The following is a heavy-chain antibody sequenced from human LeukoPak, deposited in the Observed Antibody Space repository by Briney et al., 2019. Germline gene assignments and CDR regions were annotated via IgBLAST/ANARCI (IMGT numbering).Heavy chain of an antibody. CDR1: GYTFTGYY. CDR3: ARDYCGGDCLQLEYYFDN. CDR2: INPNSGGT. Sequence: ASVKVSCKASGYTFTGYYMHWVRQAPGQGLEWMGWINPNSGGTNYAQKFQGGVTMTRDTSISTAYMELSRLRSDDTCVYYCARDYCGGDCLQLEYYFDNWGQGNLGTVSS. J-gene: IGHJ4*02. V-gene: IGHV1-2*02. D-gene: IGHD2-21*02.